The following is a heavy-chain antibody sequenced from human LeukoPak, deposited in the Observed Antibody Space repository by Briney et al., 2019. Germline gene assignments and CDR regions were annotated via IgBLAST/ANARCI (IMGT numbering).Heavy chain of an antibody. J-gene: IGHJ4*01. CDR2: IDPNSGGT. Sequence: GASVKVSCKASGYTFSGYYLHWVRQAPGPGLEWMGHIDPNSGGTKYAQKFQCRVTMTRVTFTTSAYMELSSLIFDDTAVYYCARDLGYGYGSVWHKFFDYWGHGTLVTVSS. V-gene: IGHV1-2*06. CDR1: GYTFSGYY. D-gene: IGHD5-18*01. CDR3: ARDLGYGYGSVWHKFFDY.